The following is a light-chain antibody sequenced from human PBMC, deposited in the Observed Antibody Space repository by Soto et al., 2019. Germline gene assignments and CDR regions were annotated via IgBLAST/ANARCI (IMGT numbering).Light chain of an antibody. Sequence: QSALTQPASVSGSPGQSITISCTGTSSDAGGYNYVSWYQQHPGKAPKLMIYDVSNRPSGVSNRFSGSKSGNTASLTISGLQAEDEADYYCSSYTSSSPVVFGGGTKLTVL. CDR1: SSDAGGYNY. J-gene: IGLJ2*01. V-gene: IGLV2-14*01. CDR2: DVS. CDR3: SSYTSSSPVV.